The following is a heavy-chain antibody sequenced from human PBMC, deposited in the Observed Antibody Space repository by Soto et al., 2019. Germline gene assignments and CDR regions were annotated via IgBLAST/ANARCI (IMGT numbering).Heavy chain of an antibody. J-gene: IGHJ6*03. D-gene: IGHD2-15*01. CDR2: IYPGDSDT. CDR1: GYSFTSYW. Sequence: PGESLKISCKGSGYSFTSYWIGWVRQMPGKGLEWMGIIYPGDSDTRYSPSFQGQVTISADKSISTAYLQWSSLKASDTAMYYCARRVAASRLLNYYYMDVWGKGTTVTAAS. V-gene: IGHV5-51*01. CDR3: ARRVAASRLLNYYYMDV.